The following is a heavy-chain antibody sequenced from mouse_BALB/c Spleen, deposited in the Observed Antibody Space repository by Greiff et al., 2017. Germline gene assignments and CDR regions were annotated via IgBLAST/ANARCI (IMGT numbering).Heavy chain of an antibody. D-gene: IGHD2-4*01. CDR2: ISSGGGNT. Sequence: EVQRVESGGGLVKPGGSLKLSCAASGFTFSSYTMSWVRQTPEKRLEWVATISSGGGNTYYPDSVKGRFTISRDNAKNNLYLQMSSLRSEDTALYYCARNYYDYDFAYWGQGTLVTVSA. CDR1: GFTFSSYT. CDR3: ARNYYDYDFAY. J-gene: IGHJ3*01. V-gene: IGHV5-9*03.